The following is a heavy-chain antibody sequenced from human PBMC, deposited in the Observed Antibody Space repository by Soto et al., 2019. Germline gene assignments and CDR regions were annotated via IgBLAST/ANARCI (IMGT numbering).Heavy chain of an antibody. V-gene: IGHV3-13*01. CDR1: GFTFSTFW. CDR2: IATAGDT. D-gene: IGHD3-22*01. Sequence: GGSLRLSCADSGFTFSTFWMSWVRQATGKGLEWVSAIATAGDTYYPDSVKGRFTLSRENAKNTLYLQMNSLRAEDTAVYYCARESRGSGYDYWGQGTLVTVSS. J-gene: IGHJ4*02. CDR3: ARESRGSGYDY.